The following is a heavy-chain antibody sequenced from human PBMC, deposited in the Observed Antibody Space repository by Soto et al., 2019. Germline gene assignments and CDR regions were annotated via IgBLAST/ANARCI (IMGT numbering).Heavy chain of an antibody. Sequence: QVQLVQSGAEVRKPGASVKVSCKASGYTFISYGVSWVRQAPGQGLEWMGWINTYNGNTNYAQRLQGRVTMTTHISTSTAYMELRSLRSDVTAVYYCARSDDDYYGMDVWGQGTTLTVSS. CDR2: INTYNGNT. V-gene: IGHV1-18*01. J-gene: IGHJ6*02. CDR1: GYTFISYG. CDR3: ARSDDDYYGMDV.